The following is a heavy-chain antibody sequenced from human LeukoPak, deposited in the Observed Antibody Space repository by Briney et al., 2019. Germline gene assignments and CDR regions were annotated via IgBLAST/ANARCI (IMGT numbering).Heavy chain of an antibody. CDR3: ARGDYAYYGMDV. CDR1: GFTFSSCG. CDR2: IWYDGSNK. J-gene: IGHJ6*02. Sequence: GGSLRLSCAASGFTFSSCGMHWVRQAPGKGLEWVAVIWYDGSNKYYADSVKGRFTISRDNSKNTLYLQMNSLRAEDTAVYYCARGDYAYYGMDVWGQGTTVTVSS. V-gene: IGHV3-33*01.